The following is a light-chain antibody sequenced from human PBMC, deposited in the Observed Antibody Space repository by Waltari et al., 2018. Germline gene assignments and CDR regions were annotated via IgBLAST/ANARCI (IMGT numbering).Light chain of an antibody. J-gene: IGKJ2*01. CDR3: QQYYTTPRT. CDR1: QSVLYNSNNKNY. Sequence: DIVMTQSPDSLAVSLGERATINCKSSQSVLYNSNNKNYLAWYQHKPGQPPKLLIYWASTRESGVPDRFGGSGSGTDFTLTINSLQAEDVAVYYCQQYYTTPRTFGQGTKLEIK. V-gene: IGKV4-1*01. CDR2: WAS.